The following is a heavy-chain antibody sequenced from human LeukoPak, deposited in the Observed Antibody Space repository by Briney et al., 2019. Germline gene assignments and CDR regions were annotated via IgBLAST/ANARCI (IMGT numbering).Heavy chain of an antibody. CDR1: GGSISSYY. Sequence: SETLSLTCTVSGGSISSYYWSWIRQPAGKGLEWIGRIYTSGSTNYNPSLKSRVTMSVDTSKNKFSLKLSSVTAADTAVYYCARDSPYYDSSGYQASFDYWGQGTLVTVSS. J-gene: IGHJ4*02. V-gene: IGHV4-4*07. CDR2: IYTSGST. D-gene: IGHD3-22*01. CDR3: ARDSPYYDSSGYQASFDY.